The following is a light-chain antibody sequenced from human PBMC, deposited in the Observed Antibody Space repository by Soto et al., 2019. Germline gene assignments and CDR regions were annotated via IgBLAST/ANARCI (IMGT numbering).Light chain of an antibody. J-gene: IGKJ3*01. CDR3: QHLNSYLET. CDR2: AAS. V-gene: IGKV1-9*01. Sequence: DIQLTQSPSFLSASVGDRVTITCRASQGISSYLAWYQQKPGKAPKLLIYAASTLQSGVPSRFSGSGSGTEFTLTISSLQPEDFATYYYQHLNSYLETFGPGTKVDIK. CDR1: QGISSY.